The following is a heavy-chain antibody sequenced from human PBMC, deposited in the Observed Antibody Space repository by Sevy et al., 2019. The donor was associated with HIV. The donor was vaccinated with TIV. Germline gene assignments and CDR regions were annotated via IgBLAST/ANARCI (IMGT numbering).Heavy chain of an antibody. Sequence: ASVKVSCKASGYTFTSYGISWVRQAPGQGLEWMGWISAYNGNKNYSQKLQGRVTMTTDTSTSTAYMELRSLRSDDTAVYYCARDPCPWSAYNTGDYWGQGTLVTVSS. CDR3: ARDPCPWSAYNTGDY. D-gene: IGHD3-3*01. CDR2: ISAYNGNK. V-gene: IGHV1-18*01. CDR1: GYTFTSYG. J-gene: IGHJ4*02.